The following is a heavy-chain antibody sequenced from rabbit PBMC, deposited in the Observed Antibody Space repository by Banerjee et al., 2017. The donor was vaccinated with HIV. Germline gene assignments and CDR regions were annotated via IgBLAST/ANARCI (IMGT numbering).Heavy chain of an antibody. CDR3: ARGVGSGGYWAFDP. J-gene: IGHJ2*01. V-gene: IGHV1S40*01. CDR1: GIDFSSYYY. Sequence: QSLEESGGGLVQPEGSLTLTCTASGIDFSSYYYMCWVRQAPGKGLEWIGCIYTGSGDTYYASWAKGRFTISKTSSTTVTLQMTSLTVADTATYFCARGVGSGGYWAFDPWGPGTLVTVS. CDR2: IYTGSGDT. D-gene: IGHD1-1*01.